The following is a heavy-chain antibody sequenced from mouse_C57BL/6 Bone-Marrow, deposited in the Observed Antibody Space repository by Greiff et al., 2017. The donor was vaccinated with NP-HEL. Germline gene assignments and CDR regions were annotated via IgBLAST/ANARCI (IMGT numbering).Heavy chain of an antibody. CDR3: ARYDYDEGY. J-gene: IGHJ2*01. D-gene: IGHD2-4*01. CDR1: GYTFTSYW. Sequence: QVQLQQPGAELVKPGASVKMSCKASGYTFTSYWLTWVKQRPGQGLEWIGDLYPGSGSTNYNEKFKSKATLTVDTSSSTAYMQLSSLTSEDSAVYYCARYDYDEGYWGQGTTLTVSS. CDR2: LYPGSGST. V-gene: IGHV1-55*01.